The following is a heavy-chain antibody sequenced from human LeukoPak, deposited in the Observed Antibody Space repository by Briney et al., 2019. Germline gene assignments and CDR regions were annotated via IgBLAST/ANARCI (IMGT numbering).Heavy chain of an antibody. CDR3: TTDKNYDYVWGSYPPDWFDP. D-gene: IGHD3-16*02. CDR1: GFTFSNAW. J-gene: IGHJ5*02. V-gene: IGHV3-15*01. CDR2: IKSKTDGGTT. Sequence: GGSLRLSCAASGFTFSNAWMSWVRQAPGKGLEWVGRIKSKTDGGTTDYAAPVKGRFTISRDDSKNTLYLQMNSLKTEDTAVYYCTTDKNYDYVWGSYPPDWFDPWGQGTLVTVSS.